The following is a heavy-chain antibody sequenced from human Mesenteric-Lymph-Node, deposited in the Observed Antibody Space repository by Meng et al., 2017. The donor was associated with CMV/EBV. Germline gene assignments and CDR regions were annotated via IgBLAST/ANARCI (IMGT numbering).Heavy chain of an antibody. V-gene: IGHV3-74*01. Sequence: GESLKISCAASGFTFSYYWMHWVRQAPGKGLVWVSRINSDGSSRSYAGSVKGRFTISRDNAKNTLYLQMNNLRAEDTAVYYCARQYSSGWYEGLDYWGQGTLVTVSS. CDR2: INSDGSSR. D-gene: IGHD6-19*01. CDR3: ARQYSSGWYEGLDY. CDR1: GFTFSYYW. J-gene: IGHJ4*02.